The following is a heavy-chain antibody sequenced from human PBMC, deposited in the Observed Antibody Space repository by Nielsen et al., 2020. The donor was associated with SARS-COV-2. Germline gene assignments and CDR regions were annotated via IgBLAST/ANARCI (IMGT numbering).Heavy chain of an antibody. CDR2: ISYDGSNK. D-gene: IGHD3-10*01. CDR3: TRGVGRYYFDY. V-gene: IGHV3-30-3*01. CDR1: GFTFSNYA. J-gene: IGHJ4*02. Sequence: GESLKISCAASGFTFSNYAMHWVRQAPGKGLEWVAVISYDGSNKYYADSVKGRFTISRDESKNTLYLQMNSLRAEDTAVYYCTRGVGRYYFDYWGQGTLVTVSS.